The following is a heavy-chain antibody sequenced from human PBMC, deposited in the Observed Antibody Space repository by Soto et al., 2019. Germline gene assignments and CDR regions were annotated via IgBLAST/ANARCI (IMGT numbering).Heavy chain of an antibody. Sequence: QVQLVESGGGVVQPGRSLRLSCAASGFTFSSYAMHWVRQAPGKGLEWVAVISYDGSNKYYADSVKGRFTISRDNSKNTLYLQMNSLRAEDTAVYYCARPPANRGYEYYFDYWGQGTLVTVSS. J-gene: IGHJ4*02. CDR2: ISYDGSNK. D-gene: IGHD5-12*01. CDR3: ARPPANRGYEYYFDY. V-gene: IGHV3-30-3*01. CDR1: GFTFSSYA.